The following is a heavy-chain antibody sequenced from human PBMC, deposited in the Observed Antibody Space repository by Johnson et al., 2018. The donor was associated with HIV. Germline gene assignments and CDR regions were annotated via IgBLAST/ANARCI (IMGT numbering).Heavy chain of an antibody. D-gene: IGHD6-13*01. V-gene: IGHV3-20*04. CDR1: GFTFDDYG. Sequence: MQLVESGGVVVQPGGSLRLSCAASGFTFDDYGMSWVRQAPGKGLEWVSGINWSCGGKAYADHVRGRFTISRDNAKNTLYLQMNSLRAEDTALYYCARVAAAAGRMTDAFDIWGQGTMVTVSS. CDR3: ARVAAAAGRMTDAFDI. J-gene: IGHJ3*02. CDR2: INWSCGGK.